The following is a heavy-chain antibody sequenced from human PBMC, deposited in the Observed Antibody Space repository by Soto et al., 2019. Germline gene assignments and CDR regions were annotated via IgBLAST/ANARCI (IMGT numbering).Heavy chain of an antibody. V-gene: IGHV3-23*01. Sequence: GGSLRLSCTASGFTFSTCAMSWVRQAPGRGLEWVSGISGSGAGTYYADSVKGRFTISRDNSKNTLYLQMSGLRAEDAAVYYCAKGPTVFGAVISFDYYYGMYVWGQGTPVTVSS. CDR3: AKGPTVFGAVISFDYYYGMYV. CDR2: ISGSGAGT. J-gene: IGHJ6*02. D-gene: IGHD3-3*01. CDR1: GFTFSTCA.